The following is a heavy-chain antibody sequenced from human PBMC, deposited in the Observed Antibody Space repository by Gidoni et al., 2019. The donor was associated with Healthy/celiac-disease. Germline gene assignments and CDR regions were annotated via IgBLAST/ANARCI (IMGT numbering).Heavy chain of an antibody. CDR2: IYYSGST. D-gene: IGHD6-13*01. Sequence: QVQLQESGPGLVKPSQTLSLTCTVSGGSLSSGGYYWSWIRQHPGKGLEWIGYIYYSGSTYYNPSLKSRVTISVDTSKNQFSLKLSSVTAADTAVYYCARAAAAGTFYYYYGMDVWGQGTTVTVSS. CDR3: ARAAAAGTFYYYYGMDV. CDR1: GGSLSSGGYY. V-gene: IGHV4-31*03. J-gene: IGHJ6*02.